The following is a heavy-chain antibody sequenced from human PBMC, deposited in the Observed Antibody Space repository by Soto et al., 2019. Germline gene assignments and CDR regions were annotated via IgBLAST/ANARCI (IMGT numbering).Heavy chain of an antibody. V-gene: IGHV4-59*01. Sequence: PSETLSLTCTVSGGSISSYYWSWIRQPPGKGLEWIGYIYYSGSTNYNPSLKSRVTISVDTSKNQFSLKLSSVTAADTAVYYCATARIVGATAPFDYWGQGTLVT. J-gene: IGHJ4*02. CDR2: IYYSGST. CDR3: ATARIVGATAPFDY. D-gene: IGHD1-26*01. CDR1: GGSISSYY.